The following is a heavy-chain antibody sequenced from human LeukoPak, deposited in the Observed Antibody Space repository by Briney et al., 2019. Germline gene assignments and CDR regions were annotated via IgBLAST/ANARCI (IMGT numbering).Heavy chain of an antibody. CDR3: ARDRAALLFDTAMVRSWFDP. CDR1: GYTFTGYY. CDR2: INPNSGGT. Sequence: ASVKVSCKASGYTFTGYYMHWVRQAPGQGLEWMGWINPNSGGTNYAQKFQSRVTMTRDTSISTAYMELSRLRSDDTAVYYCARDRAALLFDTAMVRSWFDPWGQGTLVTVSS. J-gene: IGHJ5*02. D-gene: IGHD5-18*01. V-gene: IGHV1-2*02.